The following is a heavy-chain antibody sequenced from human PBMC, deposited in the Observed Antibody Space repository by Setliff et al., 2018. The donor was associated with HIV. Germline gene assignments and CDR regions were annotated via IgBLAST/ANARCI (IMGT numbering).Heavy chain of an antibody. J-gene: IGHJ1*01. CDR2: ISGSGGST. Sequence: GSLRLSCAASGFTFSSYAMSWVRQAPGKGLEWVSAISGSGGSTYYADSVKGWFTISRDNSKNTLYLQMNSLRAEDTAVYYCAKDIVVVIGPPFQHWGQGTLVTVSS. CDR1: GFTFSSYA. CDR3: AKDIVVVIGPPFQH. D-gene: IGHD3-22*01. V-gene: IGHV3-23*01.